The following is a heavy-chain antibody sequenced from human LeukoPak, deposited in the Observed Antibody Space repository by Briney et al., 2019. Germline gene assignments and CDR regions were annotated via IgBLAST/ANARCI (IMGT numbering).Heavy chain of an antibody. D-gene: IGHD3-3*01. CDR3: ARTLYDVLSGFDF. CDR2: FNPVGRP. CDR1: GYTFTSYY. J-gene: IGHJ4*01. Sequence: ASVKVSCKASGYTFTSYYMHRVRQAPVQGMQWMAMFNPVGRPRYAQKFQGRVTMTRDRSTDTVTMELSSLTSDDTAVYYCARTLYDVLSGFDFWGQGTLVTVSA. V-gene: IGHV1-46*01.